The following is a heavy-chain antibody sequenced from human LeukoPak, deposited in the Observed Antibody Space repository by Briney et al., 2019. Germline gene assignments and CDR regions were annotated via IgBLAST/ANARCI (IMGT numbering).Heavy chain of an antibody. V-gene: IGHV4-59*01. D-gene: IGHD1-26*01. CDR2: FSYSGST. Sequence: SETLSLTCSVSGVSISTYYWIWIRQPPAKGLEWMGFFSYSGSTKYNPSLKSRVTMSADTSKNQFSLKLNSVTAADTAVYYCARMYSGTSYYFDYWGQGALVTVSS. CDR3: ARMYSGTSYYFDY. CDR1: GVSISTYY. J-gene: IGHJ4*02.